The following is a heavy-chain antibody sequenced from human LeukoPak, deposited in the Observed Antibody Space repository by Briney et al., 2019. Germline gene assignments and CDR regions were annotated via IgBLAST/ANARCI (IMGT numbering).Heavy chain of an antibody. D-gene: IGHD6-6*01. Sequence: GSXXXXYWSWIRQPPGKGLEWIGEINHSGSTNYNPSLKSRVTISVDTSKNQFSLKLSSVTAADTAVYYCARGRIAARYWGQGTLVTVSS. CDR1: GSXXXXY. J-gene: IGHJ4*02. CDR2: INHSGST. CDR3: ARGRIAARY. V-gene: IGHV4-34*01.